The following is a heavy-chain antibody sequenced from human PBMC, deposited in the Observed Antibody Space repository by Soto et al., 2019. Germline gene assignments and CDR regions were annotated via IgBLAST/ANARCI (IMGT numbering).Heavy chain of an antibody. CDR3: ARDDVLCDGGRCHRIPLAV. J-gene: IGHJ6*02. D-gene: IGHD2-21*01. Sequence: GGSLRLSCAASGFTVSSKYMTWFRQAPGKGLEWVSLIQSGGTTYYADSVKGRFTISRDTSENTLHLQMDSLRVEDTAVYYCARDDVLCDGGRCHRIPLAVPAQRTTVPVSS. CDR1: GFTVSSKY. CDR2: IQSGGTT. V-gene: IGHV3-66*01.